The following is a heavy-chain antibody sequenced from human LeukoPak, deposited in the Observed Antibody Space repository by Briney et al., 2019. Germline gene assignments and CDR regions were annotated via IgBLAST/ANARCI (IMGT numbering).Heavy chain of an antibody. J-gene: IGHJ3*02. CDR2: ISGSGGST. Sequence: PGGSLRLSCAASGFTFSSYAMSWVRQAPGKGLEWVSAISGSGGSTYYADSVKGRFTISRDNSKNTLYLQMNSLGAEDTAVYYCAKVKIAVAGIRAADAFDIWGQGTMVTVSS. CDR3: AKVKIAVAGIRAADAFDI. D-gene: IGHD6-19*01. V-gene: IGHV3-23*01. CDR1: GFTFSSYA.